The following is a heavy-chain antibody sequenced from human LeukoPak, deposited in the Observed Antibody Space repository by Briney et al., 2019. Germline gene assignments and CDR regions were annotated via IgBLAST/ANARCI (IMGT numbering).Heavy chain of an antibody. CDR3: ARGPAVAGAYFDY. J-gene: IGHJ4*02. CDR1: GYTFTGYY. Sequence: GASLKVSCKASGYTFTGYYMHWVRQAPGQRLEWMGWINAGNGNTKYSQEFQGRVTITRDTSASTAYMELSSLRSEDMAVYYCARGPAVAGAYFDYWGQGTLVTVSS. V-gene: IGHV1-3*03. CDR2: INAGNGNT. D-gene: IGHD6-19*01.